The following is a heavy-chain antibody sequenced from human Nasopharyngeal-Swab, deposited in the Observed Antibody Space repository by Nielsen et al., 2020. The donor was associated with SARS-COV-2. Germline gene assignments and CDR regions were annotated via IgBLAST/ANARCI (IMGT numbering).Heavy chain of an antibody. CDR2: IWYDGSNK. D-gene: IGHD5-18*01. CDR1: GFTFSNYG. CDR3: ANTGGYSLGFDY. Sequence: GESLKISCVASGFTFSNYGMHWVRQTPGKGLEWVAVIWYDGSNKDYADSVKGRFTISRDNSKNTLYLQMNSLRAEDTAVYYCANTGGYSLGFDYWGQGTLVTVSS. J-gene: IGHJ4*02. V-gene: IGHV3-33*06.